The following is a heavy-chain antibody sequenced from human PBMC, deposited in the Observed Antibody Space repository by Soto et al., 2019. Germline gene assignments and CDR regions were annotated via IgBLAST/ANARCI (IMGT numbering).Heavy chain of an antibody. CDR2: ISYDGSDK. J-gene: IGHJ6*02. D-gene: IGHD3-10*01. CDR1: GFTFSSYG. V-gene: IGHV3-30*18. Sequence: QVQLVESGGGVVQPGRSLRLSCAASGFTFSSYGMHWVRQAPGKGLEWVAVISYDGSDKYYVDSVTGRFTISRDNSKNTLYLQMNSLRAEDTAVYYCEKAHRSYGSGIYYGYYGMDVWGQGTTVTVSS. CDR3: EKAHRSYGSGIYYGYYGMDV.